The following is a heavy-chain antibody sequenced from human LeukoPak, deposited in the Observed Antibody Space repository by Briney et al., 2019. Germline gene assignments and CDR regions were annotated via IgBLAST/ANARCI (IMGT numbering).Heavy chain of an antibody. J-gene: IGHJ6*02. D-gene: IGHD3-22*01. CDR3: ARTMIVVSGAIEPYYYYYGMDV. CDR2: IWYDGSNK. V-gene: IGHV3-33*01. Sequence: GGSLRLSCAASGFTFSSYGMHWVRQAPGKGLEWVAVIWYDGSNKYYADSVKGRFTISRDNSKNTLYLQMNSLRAEDTAVYYCARTMIVVSGAIEPYYYYYGMDVWGQGTTVTVSS. CDR1: GFTFSSYG.